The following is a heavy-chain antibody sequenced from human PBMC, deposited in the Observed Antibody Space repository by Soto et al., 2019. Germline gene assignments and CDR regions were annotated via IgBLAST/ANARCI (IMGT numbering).Heavy chain of an antibody. Sequence: SGPTQVNPTETLTLTCTVSRLSLSKARMGVSWMRQPPGKAREWLALIFSNEEKSYSSSLKSRLTISKDTAKSQVFLTMTNMDPVDTATDHCARIDYCDFIDYWGQGTMVTVSS. CDR2: IFSNEEK. CDR1: RLSLSKARMG. D-gene: IGHD2-21*02. J-gene: IGHJ4*02. V-gene: IGHV2-26*01. CDR3: ARIDYCDFIDY.